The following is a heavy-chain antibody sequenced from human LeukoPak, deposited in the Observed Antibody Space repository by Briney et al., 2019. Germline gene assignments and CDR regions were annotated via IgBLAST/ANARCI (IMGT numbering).Heavy chain of an antibody. Sequence: GWSLRLSCAASGFTFSSYWMTSVRHLPGKGLECVTKIKQDGSEKYYVDSVKDRFTISRDNTSHSLYLQMNSVRAEDTGVYYCAREGQLVSGFDYWGQGTLVTVSS. CDR1: GFTFSSYW. V-gene: IGHV3-7*01. CDR2: IKQDGSEK. CDR3: AREGQLVSGFDY. J-gene: IGHJ4*02. D-gene: IGHD6-6*01.